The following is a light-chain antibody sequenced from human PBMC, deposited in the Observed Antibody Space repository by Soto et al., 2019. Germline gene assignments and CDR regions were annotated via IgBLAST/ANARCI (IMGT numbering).Light chain of an antibody. V-gene: IGKV3-11*01. CDR2: GAS. CDR3: QQRINWPLT. CDR1: QSISSH. J-gene: IGKJ4*01. Sequence: EIVLTQSPATLSLSPGERATLSCRASQSISSHLAWYQQKPGQAPRLLIYGASNRATGIPARFSGRGSGTDFTLTISSLEPEDFAVYYCQQRINWPLTFGRGTKVEIK.